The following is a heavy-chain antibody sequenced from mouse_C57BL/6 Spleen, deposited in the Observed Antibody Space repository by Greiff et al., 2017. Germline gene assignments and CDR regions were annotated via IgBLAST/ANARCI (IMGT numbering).Heavy chain of an antibody. CDR2: IDPNSGGT. CDR1: GYTFTSYW. J-gene: IGHJ2*01. Sequence: QVQLKESGAELVKPGASVKLSCKASGYTFTSYWMHWVKQRPGRGLEWIGRIDPNSGGTKYNEKFKSKATLTVDKPSSTAYMQLSSLTSEDSAVYYCAIITTVVEDFDYWGQGTTLTVSS. V-gene: IGHV1-72*01. D-gene: IGHD1-1*01. CDR3: AIITTVVEDFDY.